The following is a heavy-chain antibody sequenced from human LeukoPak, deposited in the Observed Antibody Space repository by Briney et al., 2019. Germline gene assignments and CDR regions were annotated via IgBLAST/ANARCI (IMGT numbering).Heavy chain of an antibody. D-gene: IGHD6-19*01. CDR2: ISASSTYI. V-gene: IGHV3-21*01. CDR3: ARGRAVAGSYYFDY. J-gene: IGHJ4*02. Sequence: GGSLRLSCAGAGFTFSTYSMNWVRQAPGKGLEWVSSISASSTYIYYADSVKGRFTVSRDNAENSLYLQMNGLRAEDTAVYYCARGRAVAGSYYFDYWGQGALVTVSS. CDR1: GFTFSTYS.